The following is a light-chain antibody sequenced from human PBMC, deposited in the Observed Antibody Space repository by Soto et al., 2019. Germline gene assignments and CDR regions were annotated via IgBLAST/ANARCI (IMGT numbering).Light chain of an antibody. CDR3: NSYTSTSSWV. CDR1: RSDVGSYNY. V-gene: IGLV2-14*01. J-gene: IGLJ3*02. CDR2: EVT. Sequence: QSSLSQPASVAGSPGQSITISFTGTRSDVGSYNYVSRYQQHPGKAPKLMIYEVTNRPSGVSTRFSGSKSGNTASLTISGLQAEDEADYYCNSYTSTSSWVFGGGTKVTVL.